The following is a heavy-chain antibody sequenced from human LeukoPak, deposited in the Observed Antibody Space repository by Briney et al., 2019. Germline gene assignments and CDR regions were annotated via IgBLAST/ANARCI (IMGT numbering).Heavy chain of an antibody. CDR3: ARDRGIFSYCSGGSCYSGY. D-gene: IGHD2-15*01. V-gene: IGHV4-61*02. CDR2: IFTSGST. Sequence: PSQTLSLTCTVSGGSISSASYYWSWIRQPAGKGLEWIGRIFTSGSTNYNPSLKSRATISVDTSKNQFSLKLSSVTAADTAVYYCARDRGIFSYCSGGSCYSGYWGQGTLVTVSS. CDR1: GGSISSASYY. J-gene: IGHJ4*02.